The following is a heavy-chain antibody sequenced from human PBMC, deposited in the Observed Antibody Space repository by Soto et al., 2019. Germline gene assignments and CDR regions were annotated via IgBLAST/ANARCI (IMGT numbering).Heavy chain of an antibody. D-gene: IGHD6-6*01. CDR1: GFTFSSYS. J-gene: IGHJ5*02. CDR2: ISSSSSYI. Sequence: EVELVESGGGLDKPGGSLRLSCAASGFTFSSYSMNWVRQAPGKGLEWVSSISSSSSYIYYADSVKGRFTISRDNAKNSLYLQMNSLRAEDTAVYYCARARIAARVFDPWGQGTLVTVSS. CDR3: ARARIAARVFDP. V-gene: IGHV3-21*01.